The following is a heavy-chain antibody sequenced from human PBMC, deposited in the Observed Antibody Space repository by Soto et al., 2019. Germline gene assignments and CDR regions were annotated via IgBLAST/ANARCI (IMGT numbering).Heavy chain of an antibody. V-gene: IGHV3-7*01. J-gene: IGHJ4*02. CDR3: ARDSHAHFDY. CDR1: GFTFSNYW. Sequence: GGSLRLACAASGFTFSNYWMSWVRQAPGRGLEWVASIKQDGGEKYYMDSVKGRFTISKDNAKNSLYLQLNSLRAGDTAVYYCARDSHAHFDYWGQGTLVTVSS. CDR2: IKQDGGEK.